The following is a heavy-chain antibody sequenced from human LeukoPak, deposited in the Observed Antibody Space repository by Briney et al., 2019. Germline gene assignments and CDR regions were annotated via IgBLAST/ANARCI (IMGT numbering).Heavy chain of an antibody. CDR3: ARVPPSGHQIFGSDY. V-gene: IGHV1-18*04. CDR2: ISANNGEI. J-gene: IGHJ4*02. CDR1: GFTFTNYG. D-gene: IGHD3-3*01. Sequence: GASVKVSCKTSGFTFTNYGISWVRQAPGQGLEWMSWISANNGEIRYAQKFQGRVIMTTDTSTTTAYMELTSLRSDDTAVYYCARVPPSGHQIFGSDYWGQGTLVTVSS.